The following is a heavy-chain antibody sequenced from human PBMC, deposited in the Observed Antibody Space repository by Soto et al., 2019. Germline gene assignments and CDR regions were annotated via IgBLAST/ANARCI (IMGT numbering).Heavy chain of an antibody. V-gene: IGHV1-58*02. J-gene: IGHJ4*02. D-gene: IGHD3-9*01. CDR1: GFTFTSSA. Sequence: SVKVSCQASGFTFTSSAMQWVRQARGQRLEWIGWIVVGSGNTNYAQKFQERVTITRDMSTSTAYMELSSLRSEDTAVYYCAADPSFDILTGYYDFDYWGQGTLVTVSS. CDR3: AADPSFDILTGYYDFDY. CDR2: IVVGSGNT.